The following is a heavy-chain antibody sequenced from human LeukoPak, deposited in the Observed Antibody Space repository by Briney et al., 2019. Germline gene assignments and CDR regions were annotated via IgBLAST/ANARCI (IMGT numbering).Heavy chain of an antibody. CDR1: GFTFSSYG. J-gene: IGHJ4*02. D-gene: IGHD3-22*01. CDR2: ISGSGGST. CDR3: AKDLQIGYYDSSGYFDY. Sequence: PGGSLRLSCAASGFTFSSYGMSWVRQAPGKGLEWVSAISGSGGSTYYADSVKGRFTISRDNSKNTLYLQMNSLRAEDTAVYYCAKDLQIGYYDSSGYFDYWGQGTLVTVSS. V-gene: IGHV3-23*01.